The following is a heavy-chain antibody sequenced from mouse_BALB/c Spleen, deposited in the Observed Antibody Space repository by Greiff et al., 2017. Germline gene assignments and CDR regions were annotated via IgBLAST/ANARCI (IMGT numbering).Heavy chain of an antibody. V-gene: IGHV5-6-4*01. CDR1: GFTFSSYT. D-gene: IGHD1-1*01. CDR2: ISSGGSYT. J-gene: IGHJ2*01. CDR3: TRAGGSSYYFDY. Sequence: EVMLVESGGGLVKPGGSLKLSCAASGFTFSSYTMSWVRQTPEKRLEWVATISSGGSYTYYPDSVKGRFTISRDNAKNTLYLQMSSLKSEDTAMYYCTRAGGSSYYFDYWGQGTTLTVSS.